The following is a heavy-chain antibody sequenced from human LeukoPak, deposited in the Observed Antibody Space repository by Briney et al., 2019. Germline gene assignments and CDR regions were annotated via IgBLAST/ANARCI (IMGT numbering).Heavy chain of an antibody. CDR1: GGSISSYY. D-gene: IGHD2-15*01. V-gene: IGHV4-4*07. CDR3: AREGYCSGGSCYTPDY. Sequence: SETLSLTCTVSGGSISSYYWSWIRQPAGKGPEWIGRIYTSGSTNYNPSLKSRVTMSVDTSKNQFSLKLSSVTAADTAVYYCAREGYCSGGSCYTPDYWGQGTLVTVSS. CDR2: IYTSGST. J-gene: IGHJ4*02.